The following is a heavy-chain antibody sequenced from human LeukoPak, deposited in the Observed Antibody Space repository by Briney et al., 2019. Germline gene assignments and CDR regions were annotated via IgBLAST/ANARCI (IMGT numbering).Heavy chain of an antibody. CDR2: ISSNGGST. J-gene: IGHJ4*02. CDR1: GFTFSSYA. D-gene: IGHD3-3*01. CDR3: ARGPRLVTIFGVVTSYFDY. Sequence: GGSLRLSCAASGFTFSSYAMHRVRQAPGKGLEYVSAISSNGGSTYYANSVKGRFTISRDNSKNTLYLQMGSLRAEDMAVYYCARGPRLVTIFGVVTSYFDYWGQGTLVTVSS. V-gene: IGHV3-64*01.